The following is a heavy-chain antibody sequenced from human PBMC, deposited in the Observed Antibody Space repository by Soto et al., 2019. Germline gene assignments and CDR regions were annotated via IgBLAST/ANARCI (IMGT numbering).Heavy chain of an antibody. CDR2: IYYSGST. Sequence: QVQLQESGPGLVKPSQTLSLTCTVSGGSISSGGYYWSWIRQHPGKGLEWIGYIYYSGSTYYNPSLKSRVTISVDTSKNQFSLKLSSVTAADTAVYYCAREVIVATIPDYYYYYGMDVWGQGTTVTVSS. CDR1: GGSISSGGYY. J-gene: IGHJ6*02. D-gene: IGHD5-12*01. V-gene: IGHV4-31*03. CDR3: AREVIVATIPDYYYYYGMDV.